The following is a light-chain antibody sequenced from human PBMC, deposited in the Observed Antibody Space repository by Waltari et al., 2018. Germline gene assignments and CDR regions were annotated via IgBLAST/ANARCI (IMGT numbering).Light chain of an antibody. J-gene: IGKJ3*01. V-gene: IGKV4-1*01. CDR3: QQYYSMPLT. Sequence: DIVMTQSPDSLAVSLGERVSINCKSSQSVFYSSNNKNYLAWYQQKPGQPPKLLMYWASSREFGFPKRFSASGSGTDFTLTISSLEADDVAIYYCQQYYSMPLTFGPGTTVEI. CDR2: WAS. CDR1: QSVFYSSNNKNY.